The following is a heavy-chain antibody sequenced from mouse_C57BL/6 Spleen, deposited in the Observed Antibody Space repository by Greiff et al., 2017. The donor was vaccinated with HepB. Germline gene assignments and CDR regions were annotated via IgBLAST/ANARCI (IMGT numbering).Heavy chain of an antibody. CDR1: GFSFTTYA. CDR2: IRSKSNNYAK. V-gene: IGHV10-1*01. J-gene: IGHJ4*01. CDR3: WVYYGYDDAMDY. Sequence: VQLQGSGGGFVQPKGSFKLSFAAPGFSFTTYAINLVRPAPGTGLAWVARIRSKSNNYAKYYADSVKDRFTISRDDAESMLYLQMNNLKTEDTAMYYCWVYYGYDDAMDYWGQGTSVTVSS. D-gene: IGHD2-2*01.